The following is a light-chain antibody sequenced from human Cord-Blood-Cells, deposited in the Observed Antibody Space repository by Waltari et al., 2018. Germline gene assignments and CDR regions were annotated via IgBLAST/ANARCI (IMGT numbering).Light chain of an antibody. V-gene: IGKV1-39*01. Sequence: DIQMTQSPSSLSASVGDRVTITCRASQSLSSYLNWYQQKPGKAPKHLIYAASSLQSGVPARFRGSGSGTDFTLTISSLQPEDFATYYCQQSYSTLGTFGQGTKVEIK. CDR1: QSLSSY. CDR2: AAS. J-gene: IGKJ1*01. CDR3: QQSYSTLGT.